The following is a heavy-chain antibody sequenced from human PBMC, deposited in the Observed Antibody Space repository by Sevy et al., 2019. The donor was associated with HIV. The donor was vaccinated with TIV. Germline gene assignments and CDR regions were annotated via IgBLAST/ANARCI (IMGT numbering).Heavy chain of an antibody. V-gene: IGHV3-7*01. CDR2: IKGDGSDK. J-gene: IGHJ4*02. CDR1: GFTFSANW. D-gene: IGHD3-16*01. Sequence: PGGSLRLSCAASGFTFSANWMNWVRQAPGKGLEWVANIKGDGSDKHYVDSVEGRFTISRDNAKNLLYLRMNSLRVEDTAVYYCAHETFGRFESWGQGTLVTVSS. CDR3: AHETFGRFES.